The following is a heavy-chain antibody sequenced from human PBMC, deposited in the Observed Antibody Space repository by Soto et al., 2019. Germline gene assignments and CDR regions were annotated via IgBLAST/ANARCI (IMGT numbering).Heavy chain of an antibody. Sequence: QVQLVQSGAEVKKPGASVKVSCKTSGYTFTHYYIHWVRQAPGQGLEWVAIINPNGGSTNYAQNFRGRVTLTMDTSTTTGYMELSSLRPEDTAVVYCARDLAAADHLGQGTLVTVSS. CDR1: GYTFTHYY. D-gene: IGHD6-13*01. V-gene: IGHV1-46*01. J-gene: IGHJ4*02. CDR3: ARDLAAADH. CDR2: INPNGGST.